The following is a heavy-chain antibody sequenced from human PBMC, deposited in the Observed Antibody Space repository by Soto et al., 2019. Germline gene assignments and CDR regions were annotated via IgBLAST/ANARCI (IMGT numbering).Heavy chain of an antibody. CDR2: IYYSGST. D-gene: IGHD3-3*01. Sequence: QVQLQESGPGLVKPSETLSLTCTVSGGSVSSGSYYWSWIRQPPGKGLEWIGYIYYSGSTNYNPSLKSRVTISVDTSKNQFSLKLSSVTAADTAVYYCARDRAYDFWSGTHKRDYGMDVWGQGTTVTVSS. CDR1: GGSVSSGSYY. V-gene: IGHV4-61*01. J-gene: IGHJ6*02. CDR3: ARDRAYDFWSGTHKRDYGMDV.